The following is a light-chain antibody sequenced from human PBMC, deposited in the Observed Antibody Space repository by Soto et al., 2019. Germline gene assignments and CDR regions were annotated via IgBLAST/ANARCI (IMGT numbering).Light chain of an antibody. J-gene: IGLJ3*02. V-gene: IGLV1-40*01. CDR1: SSNIGADYD. Sequence: QSVLTQPLSVSGAPGQRVTISCSGSSSNIGADYDVHWYQQLLGAAPKLLIYDNNNRPSGVPDRFSGSKSGTSASLAITGLQAEDEADYFCLSHDNSVTASWVFGGGTKLTVL. CDR2: DNN. CDR3: LSHDNSVTASWV.